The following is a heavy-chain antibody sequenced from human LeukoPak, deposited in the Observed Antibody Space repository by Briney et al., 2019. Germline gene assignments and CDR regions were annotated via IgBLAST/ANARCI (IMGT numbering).Heavy chain of an antibody. D-gene: IGHD3-16*01. CDR1: GGSISGYY. Sequence: SETLSLTCTVSGGSISGYYWSWTRQPPGKGLEWIGHIYYSGSTNYNPSLKSRVTISVDTSKNQFSLKMTSVTAADTAVYYCVRHPWRMGSRDYNFDDWGQGTLVTVSS. V-gene: IGHV4-59*08. CDR3: VRHPWRMGSRDYNFDD. CDR2: IYYSGST. J-gene: IGHJ4*02.